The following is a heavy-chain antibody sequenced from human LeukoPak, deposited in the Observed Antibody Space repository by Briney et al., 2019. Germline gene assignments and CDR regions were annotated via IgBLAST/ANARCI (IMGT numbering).Heavy chain of an antibody. CDR3: ARISTRAFDI. V-gene: IGHV4-39*06. CDR1: GGSISSSSYY. J-gene: IGHJ3*02. CDR2: IYYSGST. Sequence: SETLSLTCTVSGGSISSSSYYWGWIRQPPGKGLEWIGSIYYSGSTYYNPSLKSRVTISVDTSKNQFTLKLSSVTAADTAVYYCARISTRAFDIWGQGTMVTVSS. D-gene: IGHD2/OR15-2a*01.